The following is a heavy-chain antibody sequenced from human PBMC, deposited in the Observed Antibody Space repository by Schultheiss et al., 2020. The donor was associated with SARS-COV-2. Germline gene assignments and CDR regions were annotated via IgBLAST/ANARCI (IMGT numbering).Heavy chain of an antibody. CDR2: ISYDGSNK. J-gene: IGHJ6*02. D-gene: IGHD6-25*01. Sequence: GGSLRLSCAASGFTFSSYAMHWVRQAPGKGLEWVAVISYDGSNKYYADSVKGRFTISRDNSKNTLYLQMNSLRAEDTAVYYCARAGGKYYYYYGMDVWGQGTTVTVSS. CDR1: GFTFSSYA. V-gene: IGHV3-30*07. CDR3: ARAGGKYYYYYGMDV.